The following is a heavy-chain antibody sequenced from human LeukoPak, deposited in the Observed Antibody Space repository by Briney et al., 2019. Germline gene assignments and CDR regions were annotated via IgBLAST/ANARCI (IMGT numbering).Heavy chain of an antibody. CDR1: GYTFTSYG. CDR2: ISAYNGNT. CDR3: ARENGSGSLYYYYGMDV. J-gene: IGHJ6*02. V-gene: IGHV1-18*01. Sequence: GASVKVSCKASGYTFTSYGISWVRQAPGQGLEWMGWISAYNGNTNYAQKLQGRVTMTTDTSTSTAYMELRSLRSDDTAVYYCARENGSGSLYYYYGMDVWGQGTTVTVSS. D-gene: IGHD3-10*01.